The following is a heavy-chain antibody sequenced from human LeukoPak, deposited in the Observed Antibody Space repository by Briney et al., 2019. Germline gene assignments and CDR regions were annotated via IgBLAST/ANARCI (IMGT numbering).Heavy chain of an antibody. V-gene: IGHV3-23*01. Sequence: PGGSLRLSCAASGFTFSSYAMSWVRQAPGKGLEWVSAISGSGGSTYYADSVKGRFTISRDNSKNTLYLQMNSLRGEDTAVYYCAKAAAYYYDSSGYYLFDYWGQGTLVTVSS. CDR2: ISGSGGST. D-gene: IGHD3-22*01. J-gene: IGHJ4*02. CDR3: AKAAAYYYDSSGYYLFDY. CDR1: GFTFSSYA.